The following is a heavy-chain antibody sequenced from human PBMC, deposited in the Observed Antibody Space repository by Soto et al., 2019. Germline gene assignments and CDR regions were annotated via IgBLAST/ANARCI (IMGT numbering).Heavy chain of an antibody. Sequence: PSETLSLTCTVSGGSISSGGYYWSWIRQHPGKGLEWIGYIYYSGSTYYNPSLKSRVTISVDTSKNQFSLKLSSVTAADTAVYYCARERIAVAGNLDYWGQGTLVTVSS. CDR2: IYYSGST. CDR3: ARERIAVAGNLDY. CDR1: GGSISSGGYY. V-gene: IGHV4-31*03. J-gene: IGHJ4*02. D-gene: IGHD6-19*01.